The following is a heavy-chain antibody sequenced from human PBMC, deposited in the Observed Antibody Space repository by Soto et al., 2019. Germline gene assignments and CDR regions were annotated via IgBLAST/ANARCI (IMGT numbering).Heavy chain of an antibody. CDR3: ATDGGPVDCNSTGCSIKHSAY. D-gene: IGHD2-2*01. CDR2: ISYDGDNE. V-gene: IGHV3-30*03. Sequence: QVQLVESGGGVVQPGRSLRLSCAASGFSFSNYAMHWVRQAPGKGLEWLAIISYDGDNEYYADSVRGRFTISRDNSKNTLFLHTNNLRHEDTAVYYCATDGGPVDCNSTGCSIKHSAYWGKGTLVTVSS. CDR1: GFSFSNYA. J-gene: IGHJ4*02.